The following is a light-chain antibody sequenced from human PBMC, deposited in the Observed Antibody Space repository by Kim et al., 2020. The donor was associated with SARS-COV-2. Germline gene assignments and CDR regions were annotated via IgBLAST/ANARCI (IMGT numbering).Light chain of an antibody. V-gene: IGKV1-12*01. J-gene: IGKJ4*01. CDR3: QQANRFPPT. Sequence: DIQMTQSPSSVSASVGDRVTITCRASQGISTRLAWYQQKPGKAPNLLIYAASSLQSGVPSRFSGSGSGTDFTLTISSLQPEDFGTYYCQQANRFPPTFGGGTKVDIK. CDR2: AAS. CDR1: QGISTR.